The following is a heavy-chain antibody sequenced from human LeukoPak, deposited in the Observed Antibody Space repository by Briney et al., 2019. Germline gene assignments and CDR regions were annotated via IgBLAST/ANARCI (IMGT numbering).Heavy chain of an antibody. CDR3: ARDRSSSNRRRDYYYYMDV. J-gene: IGHJ6*03. CDR2: ISAYNGNT. D-gene: IGHD6-13*01. CDR1: GYTFTSYG. V-gene: IGHV1-18*01. Sequence: GASVEVSCKASGYTFTSYGISWLRQAPGQGLEWMGWISAYNGNTNYAQKLQGRVTMTTDTSTSTAYMELRSLRSDDTAVYYCARDRSSSNRRRDYYYYMDVWGKGTTVTVSS.